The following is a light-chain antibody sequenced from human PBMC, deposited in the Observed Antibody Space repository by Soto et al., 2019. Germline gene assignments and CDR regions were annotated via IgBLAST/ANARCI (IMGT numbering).Light chain of an antibody. CDR3: QSADSSGTYRV. CDR1: ALPKQY. CDR2: KDS. J-gene: IGLJ3*02. Sequence: SNELTQPPSVSVSPGQTARITCSGDALPKQYAYWYQQKPGQAPVLVIYKDSERPSGIPERFSGSSSGTTVTLTISGAQAEDEADYYCQSADSSGTYRVFGGGTQLTVL. V-gene: IGLV3-25*02.